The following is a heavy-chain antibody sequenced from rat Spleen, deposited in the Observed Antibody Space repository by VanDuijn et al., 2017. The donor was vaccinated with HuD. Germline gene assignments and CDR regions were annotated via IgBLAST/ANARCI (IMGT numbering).Heavy chain of an antibody. J-gene: IGHJ2*01. V-gene: IGHV5-29*01. CDR1: GFTFSNYG. CDR2: FSYDGSST. CDR3: ARPTTGIPFNY. Sequence: EVQLVESDGGLVRPGRSLKLSCAASGFTFSNYGMAWVRQAPTKGLEWVASFSYDGSSTYYRDSVKGRFTISRDNAKSTLYLQMNSLRSEDTAIYYCARPTTGIPFNYWGQGVMVTVSS. D-gene: IGHD1-9*01.